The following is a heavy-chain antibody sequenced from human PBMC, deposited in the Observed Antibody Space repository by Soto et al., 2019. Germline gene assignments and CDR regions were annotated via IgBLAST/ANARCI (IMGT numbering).Heavy chain of an antibody. CDR2: IYYSGST. J-gene: IGHJ3*02. D-gene: IGHD3-22*01. V-gene: IGHV4-30-4*01. CDR1: GGSISSGDYY. Sequence: SETLSLTCTVSGGSISSGDYYWSWIRQPPGKGLEWIGYIYYSGSTYYNPSLKSRVTISVDTSKNQFSLKLSSVTAADTAVYYCARERYYDSSGYPPRAHDAFDIWGQGTMVTVS. CDR3: ARERYYDSSGYPPRAHDAFDI.